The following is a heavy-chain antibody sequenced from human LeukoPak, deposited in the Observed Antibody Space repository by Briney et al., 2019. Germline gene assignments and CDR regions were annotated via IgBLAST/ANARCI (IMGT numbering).Heavy chain of an antibody. D-gene: IGHD3-22*01. J-gene: IGHJ3*02. CDR2: INSDGIMT. CDR3: ARVGSTDSPHAFDI. Sequence: GGSLRVSCAASGFTFSSYWMDWVRQAPGRGLVWVSGINSDGIMTRYAESVKGRFTISRDNAKNTLYLQMNSLRVEDTAVYYCARVGSTDSPHAFDIWGQGTTVTVSS. CDR1: GFTFSSYW. V-gene: IGHV3-74*01.